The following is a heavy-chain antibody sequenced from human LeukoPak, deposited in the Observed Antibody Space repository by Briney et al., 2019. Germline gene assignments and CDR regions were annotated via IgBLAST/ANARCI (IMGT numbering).Heavy chain of an antibody. CDR2: ISGSGGST. J-gene: IGHJ5*02. CDR1: GFTFSSYA. Sequence: GGSLRLSCAASGFTFSSYAMSWVRQAPGKGLEWVSAISGSGGSTYYADSVKGRFTISRDNSKNTLYMQMNSLRAEDTAVYYCAGVTYYYDSSGYGGFGPWGQGTLVTVSS. D-gene: IGHD3-22*01. CDR3: AGVTYYYDSSGYGGFGP. V-gene: IGHV3-23*01.